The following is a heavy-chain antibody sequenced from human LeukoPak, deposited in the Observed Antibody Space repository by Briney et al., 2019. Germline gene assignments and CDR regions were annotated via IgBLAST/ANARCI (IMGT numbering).Heavy chain of an antibody. Sequence: SETLSLTCTVSGDPITNYFWSWIRQPPGKGLEWIGSINYSGTTTHNPSLKGRVTISLDTSKNQFSLHLVSVTAADTAVYYCARHRSRHGYWGQGTLVTVSS. CDR3: ARHRSRHGY. V-gene: IGHV4-59*08. CDR1: GDPITNYF. D-gene: IGHD5/OR15-5a*01. CDR2: INYSGTT. J-gene: IGHJ4*02.